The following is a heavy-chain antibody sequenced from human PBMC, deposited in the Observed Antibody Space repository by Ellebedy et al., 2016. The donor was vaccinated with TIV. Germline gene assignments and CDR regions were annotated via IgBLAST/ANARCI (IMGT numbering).Heavy chain of an antibody. V-gene: IGHV1-18*04. Sequence: ASVKVSCKASGYTYTTSVINWVRQAPGQGLEWMGWISGYNGTTNYAQKLQGRVTMTTDTSTSTAYMELRSLRSDDTAVYYCARKTGGGSYYYYGMDVWGQGTTVTVSS. D-gene: IGHD3-16*01. CDR2: ISGYNGTT. CDR1: GYTYTTSV. CDR3: ARKTGGGSYYYYGMDV. J-gene: IGHJ6*02.